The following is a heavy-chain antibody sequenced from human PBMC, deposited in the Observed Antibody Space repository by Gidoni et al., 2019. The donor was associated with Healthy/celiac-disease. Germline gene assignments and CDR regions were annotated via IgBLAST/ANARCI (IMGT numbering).Heavy chain of an antibody. CDR1: GYTFTSYY. D-gene: IGHD4-4*01. V-gene: IGHV1-46*03. J-gene: IGHJ6*02. CDR3: ARVGVTTVTPYYYYYGMDV. Sequence: QVQLVQSGAEVKKPGASVKVSCKASGYTFTSYYMHWVRQAPGQGLEWMGIINPSGGSTSYAQKFQGRVTMTRDTSTSTVYMELSSLRSEDTAVYYCARVGVTTVTPYYYYYGMDVWGQGTTVTVSS. CDR2: INPSGGST.